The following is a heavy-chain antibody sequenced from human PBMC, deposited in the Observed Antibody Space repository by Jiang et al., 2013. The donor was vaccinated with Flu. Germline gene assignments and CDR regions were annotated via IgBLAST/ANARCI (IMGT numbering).Heavy chain of an antibody. Sequence: SLTCTVSGGSISSYYWSWIRQPPGKGLEWIGYIYYSGSTNYNPSLKSRVTISVDTSKNQFSLKLSSVTAADTAVYYCAIATLRYCSGGSCYSGDDYWGQGTLVTVSS. J-gene: IGHJ4*02. V-gene: IGHV4-59*01. CDR1: GGSISSYY. CDR2: IYYSGST. D-gene: IGHD2-15*01. CDR3: AIATLRYCSGGSCYSGDDY.